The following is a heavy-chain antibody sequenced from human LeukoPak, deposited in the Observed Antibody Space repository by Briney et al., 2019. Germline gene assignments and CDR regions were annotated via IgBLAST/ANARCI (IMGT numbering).Heavy chain of an antibody. V-gene: IGHV4-59*01. CDR3: ARAQWLVCFDI. Sequence: SETLSPTCTVSGGSISSYYWSWIRQPPGKGLEWIGYIYYSGSTNYNPSLKSRVTISVDTSKNQFSLKLSSVTAADTAVYYCARAQWLVCFDIWGQGTMVTVSS. J-gene: IGHJ3*02. CDR1: GGSISSYY. CDR2: IYYSGST. D-gene: IGHD6-19*01.